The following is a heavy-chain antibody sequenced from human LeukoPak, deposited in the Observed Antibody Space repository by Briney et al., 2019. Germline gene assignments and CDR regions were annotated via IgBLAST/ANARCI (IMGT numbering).Heavy chain of an antibody. CDR1: GGSISSYY. J-gene: IGHJ6*03. CDR3: ARQSYYDSSGYYDSLYYYYMDV. V-gene: IGHV4-59*08. CDR2: TNYSGTT. Sequence: SETLSLTCTVSGGSISSYYWSWIRQPPGKGLDWIGYTNYSGTTNYNPSLKSRVTISVDTSKNQFSLKLSSVTAADTAVYYCARQSYYDSSGYYDSLYYYYMDVWGKGTTVTVSS. D-gene: IGHD3-22*01.